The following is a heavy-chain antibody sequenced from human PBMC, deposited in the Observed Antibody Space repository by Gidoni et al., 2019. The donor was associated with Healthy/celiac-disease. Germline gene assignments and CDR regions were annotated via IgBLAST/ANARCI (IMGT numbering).Heavy chain of an antibody. CDR3: ARVGSSGWYDYGMDV. Sequence: QVQLVESGGGVVQPGRSLRLSCAASGFTFSSYAMHWVRQAPGQGLEWVAVISYDGSNKYYADSVKGRFTISRDNSKNTLYLQMNSLRAEDTAVYYCARVGSSGWYDYGMDVWGQGTTVTVSS. CDR2: ISYDGSNK. J-gene: IGHJ6*02. D-gene: IGHD6-19*01. V-gene: IGHV3-30-3*01. CDR1: GFTFSSYA.